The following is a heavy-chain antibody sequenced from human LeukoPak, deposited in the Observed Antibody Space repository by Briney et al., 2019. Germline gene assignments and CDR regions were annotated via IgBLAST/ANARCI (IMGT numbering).Heavy chain of an antibody. CDR3: ARGYYYSGTYYFSFFDY. V-gene: IGHV3-7*01. D-gene: IGHD3-10*01. Sequence: GGSLRLSCAASGFTFRSYWMSWVRQAPGKGLEWVANIKQDGSEKYYVDPVKGRFTISRDNANNSLHLQMNSLRAEDTATYYCARGYYYSGTYYFSFFDYWGQGTLVTVSS. CDR2: IKQDGSEK. J-gene: IGHJ4*02. CDR1: GFTFRSYW.